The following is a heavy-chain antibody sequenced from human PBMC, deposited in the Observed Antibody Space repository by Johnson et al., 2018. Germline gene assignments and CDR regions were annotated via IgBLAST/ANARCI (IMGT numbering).Heavy chain of an antibody. CDR2: ISWNSGSI. CDR1: GFTFGDYA. D-gene: IGHD6-19*01. V-gene: IGHV3-9*01. Sequence: VQLVESGGGLVKPGRSLRLSCTASGFTFGDYAMHWVRQAPGKGLEWVSGISWNSGSIGYADSVKGRFTISRDNAKNSLYLQMNSLRDEDTAVYYCAGGSGSSGWYGYFQHWGQGTLVTVSS. CDR3: AGGSGSSGWYGYFQH. J-gene: IGHJ1*01.